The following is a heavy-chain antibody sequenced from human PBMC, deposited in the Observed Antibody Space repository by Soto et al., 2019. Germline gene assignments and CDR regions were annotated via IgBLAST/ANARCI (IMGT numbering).Heavy chain of an antibody. Sequence: SVKVSCXASGGTFSSYAISWVRQAPGQGLEWMGGIIPIFGTANYAQKFQGRVTITADESTSTAYMELSSLRSEDTAVYYCARAGYSYGYTFSHLSSWGQGTTVTVSS. CDR2: IIPIFGTA. CDR3: ARAGYSYGYTFSHLSS. J-gene: IGHJ6*02. V-gene: IGHV1-69*13. D-gene: IGHD5-18*01. CDR1: GGTFSSYA.